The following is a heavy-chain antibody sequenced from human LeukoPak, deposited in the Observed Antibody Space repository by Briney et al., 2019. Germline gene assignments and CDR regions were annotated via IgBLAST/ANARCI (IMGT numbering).Heavy chain of an antibody. CDR3: ARDYCSSTSCYNGFDY. J-gene: IGHJ4*02. Sequence: SETLSLTCTVSDDSAYSSGFYWGWIRQPPGKGLEWIGSFNHGGNTYYNPSLKSRVTISGDTYKKQFSLKLSSVTAADTAVYYCARDYCSSTSCYNGFDYWGQGTLVTVSS. CDR2: FNHGGNT. D-gene: IGHD2-2*02. CDR1: DDSAYSSGFY. V-gene: IGHV4-39*07.